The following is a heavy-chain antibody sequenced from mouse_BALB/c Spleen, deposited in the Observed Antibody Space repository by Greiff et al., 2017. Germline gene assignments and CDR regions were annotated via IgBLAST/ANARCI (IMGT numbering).Heavy chain of an antibody. Sequence: QVQLKESGPGLVAPSQSLSITCTVSGFSLTGYGVNWVRQPPGKGLEWLGMIWGDGSTDYNSALKSRLSISKDNSKSQVFLKMNSLQTDDTARYYCARGAANWALAYWGQGTLVTVSA. J-gene: IGHJ3*01. CDR2: IWGDGST. CDR3: ARGAANWALAY. V-gene: IGHV2-6-7*01. CDR1: GFSLTGYG. D-gene: IGHD4-1*01.